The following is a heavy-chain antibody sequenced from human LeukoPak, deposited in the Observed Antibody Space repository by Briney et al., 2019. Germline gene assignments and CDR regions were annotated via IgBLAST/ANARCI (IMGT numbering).Heavy chain of an antibody. D-gene: IGHD3-10*01. CDR1: GGSISSNSYY. Sequence: PSETLSLTCTVSGGSISSNSYYWGWIRQPPGKGLEWVGSIHYSGSTYYNPSLKSRVAMSVDTSKNQFSLRLSSVTAADTAVYYCARGLGTYYYGSGSYWNDYWGQGTLVTVSS. J-gene: IGHJ4*02. CDR3: ARGLGTYYYGSGSYWNDY. V-gene: IGHV4-39*07. CDR2: IHYSGST.